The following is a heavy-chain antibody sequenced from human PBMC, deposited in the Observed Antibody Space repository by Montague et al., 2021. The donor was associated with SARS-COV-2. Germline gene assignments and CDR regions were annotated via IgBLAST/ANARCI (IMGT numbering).Heavy chain of an antibody. CDR3: AKGSV. J-gene: IGHJ6*02. CDR2: IKPDGSAG. Sequence: SLRLSCAASGFTFSNFAVTWVRQAPGKGLEWVANIKPDGSAGYYVDSVKGRFTISRDNAKNSLYLQMNSLRAEDTAVYYCAKGSVWGQGTTVTVSS. V-gene: IGHV3-7*01. CDR1: GFTFSNFA.